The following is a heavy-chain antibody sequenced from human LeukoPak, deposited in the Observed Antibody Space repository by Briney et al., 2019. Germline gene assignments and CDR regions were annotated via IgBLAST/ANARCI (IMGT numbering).Heavy chain of an antibody. D-gene: IGHD5-12*01. V-gene: IGHV3-23*01. CDR3: AKSVWVATTAFDY. J-gene: IGHJ4*02. CDR2: ISASDGST. CDR1: GFTFSRYA. Sequence: GGSLRLSCASSGFTFSRYAMSWVRQAPGKGLEWVSSISASDGSTYYADSVTGRFTISRDKSKNTLYLQMNSLRVEDTAVYYCAKSVWVATTAFDYWGQGTPVTVSS.